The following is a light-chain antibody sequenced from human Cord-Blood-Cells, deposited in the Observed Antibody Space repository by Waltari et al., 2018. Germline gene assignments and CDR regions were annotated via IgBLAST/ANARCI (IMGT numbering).Light chain of an antibody. Sequence: IVMTQSPDSLAVSLGERATINCKSSQSVLYRSNTTNYLAWYQQKPGQPPKLLIYWASTRESGVPDRFSGSGSGTDFTLTISSLQAEDVAVYYCQQYYSTPHTFGQGTKLEIK. CDR3: QQYYSTPHT. J-gene: IGKJ2*01. V-gene: IGKV4-1*01. CDR2: WAS. CDR1: QSVLYRSNTTNY.